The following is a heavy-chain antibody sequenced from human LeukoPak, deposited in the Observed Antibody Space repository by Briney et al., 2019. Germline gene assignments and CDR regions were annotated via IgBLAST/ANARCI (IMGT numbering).Heavy chain of an antibody. CDR2: IYTSGST. J-gene: IGHJ4*02. CDR3: AREMRCSSTSCYLFDY. CDR1: GGSISSYY. Sequence: SETLSLTCTVSGGSISSYYWSWIRQPAGKGLEWIGRIYTSGSTNCNPSLKSRVTMSVDTSKNQFSLKLSSVTAADTAVYYCAREMRCSSTSCYLFDYWGQGTLVTVSS. D-gene: IGHD2-2*01. V-gene: IGHV4-4*07.